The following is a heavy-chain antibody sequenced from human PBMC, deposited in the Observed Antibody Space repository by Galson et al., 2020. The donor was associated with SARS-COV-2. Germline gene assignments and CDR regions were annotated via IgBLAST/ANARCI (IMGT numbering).Heavy chain of an antibody. CDR3: AKGPVAGTGF. V-gene: IGHV4-61*02. CDR1: GGSIISGAYY. CDR2: IHTSGST. Sequence: SETLSLTCTVSGGSIISGAYYWSWIRQPAGKGLEWIGRIHTSGSTDYNPSLKSRVTISLDMSKNHFSLTLTSVTAADTAVYYCAKGPVAGTGFWGPGTLVTVSS. J-gene: IGHJ4*02. D-gene: IGHD6-19*01.